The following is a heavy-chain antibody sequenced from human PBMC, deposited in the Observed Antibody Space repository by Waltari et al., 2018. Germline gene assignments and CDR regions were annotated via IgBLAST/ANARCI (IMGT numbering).Heavy chain of an antibody. J-gene: IGHJ6*02. V-gene: IGHV3-9*01. CDR1: GFTFDDYA. CDR3: AKALIPYGMDV. Sequence: EVQLVESGGGLVQPGRSLRLSCAASGFTFDDYAMQWVREAPGKGREWVSGISWNSGSIGYADSVKGRFTISRDNAKNSLYLQMNSLRAEDTALYYCAKALIPYGMDVWGQGTTVTVSS. D-gene: IGHD2-8*01. CDR2: ISWNSGSI.